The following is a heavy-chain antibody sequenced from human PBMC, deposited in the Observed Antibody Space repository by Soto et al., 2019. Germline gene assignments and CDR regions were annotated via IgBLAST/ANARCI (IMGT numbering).Heavy chain of an antibody. D-gene: IGHD5-12*01. V-gene: IGHV1-69*13. CDR2: IIPVFGRP. Sequence: SVKVSCKASGGTFSSYAISWVRQAPGQGLEWMGGIIPVFGRPNYAQRFRGRLTITADESTNTGYMELIDLRSEDTAVYYCAREGSGYNFWGQDTQVTVSS. CDR1: GGTFSSYA. CDR3: AREGSGYNF. J-gene: IGHJ1*01.